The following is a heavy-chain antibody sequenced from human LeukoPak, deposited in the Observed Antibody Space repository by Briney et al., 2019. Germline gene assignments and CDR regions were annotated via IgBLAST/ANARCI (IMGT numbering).Heavy chain of an antibody. CDR3: ARLSWFGELLSFYFDY. V-gene: IGHV1-18*01. CDR2: ISAYNGNT. J-gene: IGHJ4*02. Sequence: GASVKVSCKASGYTFTSYGISWVRQAPGQGLEWMGWISAYNGNTNYAQKLQGRVTMTTDTSTSTAYMELRSLRSDDTAVYYCARLSWFGELLSFYFDYWGQGTLVTVSS. CDR1: GYTFTSYG. D-gene: IGHD3-10*01.